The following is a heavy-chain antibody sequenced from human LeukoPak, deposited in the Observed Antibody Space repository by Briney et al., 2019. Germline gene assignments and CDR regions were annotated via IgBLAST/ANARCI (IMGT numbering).Heavy chain of an antibody. CDR1: GFTFTTAA. Sequence: GTSVKVPCKASGFTFTTAAKQWVRQARGQRLEWIGWIVVGSGSTNYAQKVQKRVTITRDMSTSTAYMEMSSLTSDDSAVYYCAAGSGWYRFDYWGQGTLVTVSS. CDR2: IVVGSGST. J-gene: IGHJ4*02. D-gene: IGHD6-13*01. V-gene: IGHV1-58*02. CDR3: AAGSGWYRFDY.